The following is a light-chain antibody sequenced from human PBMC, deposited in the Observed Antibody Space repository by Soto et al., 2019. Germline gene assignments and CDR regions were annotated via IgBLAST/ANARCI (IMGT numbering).Light chain of an antibody. CDR2: SNI. J-gene: IGLJ2*01. CDR1: SSNIGSNS. Sequence: QSVLTQPRSASGTPGQRVSISCSGGSSNIGSNSVNWYQQLPGTAPKLLIYSNIQRPSGVPDRFSGSKSGTSASLAISGLQSEDEADYYCAAWDDSLNGRVFGGGTKLTVL. CDR3: AAWDDSLNGRV. V-gene: IGLV1-44*01.